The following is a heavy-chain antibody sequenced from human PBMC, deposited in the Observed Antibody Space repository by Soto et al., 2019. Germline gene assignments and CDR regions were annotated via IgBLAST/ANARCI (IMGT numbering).Heavy chain of an antibody. CDR1: GGSISSSSYY. CDR3: ARTYYDFWSGSYGTYYYDGMDV. V-gene: IGHV4-39*01. Sequence: SETLSLTCTVSGGSISSSSYYWGWIRQPPGKGLEWIGSIYYSGSTYYNPSLKSRVTISVDTSKNQFSLKLSSVTAADTAVYYCARTYYDFWSGSYGTYYYDGMDVWGQGTTVT. D-gene: IGHD3-3*01. J-gene: IGHJ6*02. CDR2: IYYSGST.